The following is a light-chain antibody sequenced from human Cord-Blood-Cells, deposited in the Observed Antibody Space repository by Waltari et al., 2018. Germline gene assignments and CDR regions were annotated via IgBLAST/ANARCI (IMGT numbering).Light chain of an antibody. CDR2: YKSDSGK. J-gene: IGLJ3*02. CDR1: SGVNVGTYR. V-gene: IGLV5-45*01. CDR3: MIWHSSAWV. Sequence: QAVLTQPASLSASPGASASLTCTARSGVNVGTYRIYCYQQQPGCPPQYLLRYKSDSGKQPGSRVPSRSARSKDASANAGIFLLSGLQSEDEPDYFFMIWHSSAWVFGGGTKLTVL.